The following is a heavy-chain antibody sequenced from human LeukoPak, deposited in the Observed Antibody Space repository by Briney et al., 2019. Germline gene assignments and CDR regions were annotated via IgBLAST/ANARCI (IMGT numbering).Heavy chain of an antibody. CDR1: GYTFTSYD. CDR2: MNPNSGNT. Sequence: ASVKVSCKASGYTFTSYDINWVRQATGQGLEWMGWMNPNSGNTGYAQKFQGRVTITRNTSISTAYMELSSLRSEDTAVYYWARGTKIWFGEVDYWGQGTLVTVSS. J-gene: IGHJ4*02. D-gene: IGHD3-10*01. CDR3: ARGTKIWFGEVDY. V-gene: IGHV1-8*03.